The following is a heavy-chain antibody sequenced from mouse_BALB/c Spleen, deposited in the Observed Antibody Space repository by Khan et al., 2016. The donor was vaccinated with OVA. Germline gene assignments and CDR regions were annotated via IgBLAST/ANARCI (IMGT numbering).Heavy chain of an antibody. D-gene: IGHD4-1*01. CDR1: GFNMKDTY. CDR2: IDPANGNT. Sequence: VQLKQSGADLVKPGAAVRLSCTASGFNMKDTYMHWVKQRPEQGLEWIGRIDPANGNTKYDPKFQGKATLTADTSSTTAYLQLRSLTSEYTAVYYCARDYWDVVAYWGQGTLVTVSA. CDR3: ARDYWDVVAY. V-gene: IGHV14-3*02. J-gene: IGHJ3*01.